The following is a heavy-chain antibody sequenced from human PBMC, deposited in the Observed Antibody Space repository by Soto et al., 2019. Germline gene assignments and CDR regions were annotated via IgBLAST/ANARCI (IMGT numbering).Heavy chain of an antibody. Sequence: ASVKVSCEASGYTFTSYYMHWVRQAPGQGLEWMGIINPSGGSTSYAQKFQGRVTMTRDTSTSTVYMELSSLRSEDTAVYYCARDSAIAARLSTNYYYYGMDVWGQGTTVTVSS. J-gene: IGHJ6*02. D-gene: IGHD6-6*01. CDR1: GYTFTSYY. CDR2: INPSGGST. V-gene: IGHV1-46*01. CDR3: ARDSAIAARLSTNYYYYGMDV.